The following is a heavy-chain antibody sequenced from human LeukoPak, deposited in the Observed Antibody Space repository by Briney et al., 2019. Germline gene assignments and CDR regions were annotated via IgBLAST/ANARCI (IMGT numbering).Heavy chain of an antibody. Sequence: PGGSLRLSCAASGFAFSDYFMTWIRQAPGKGLEWLSYISGSGSPIYYADSVKGRFTISRDNAKNSLYLQMNSLRAEDTAVYYCARDKGKNYDILTGYPLDYWGQGTLVTVSS. J-gene: IGHJ4*02. V-gene: IGHV3-11*01. CDR2: ISGSGSPI. CDR3: ARDKGKNYDILTGYPLDY. D-gene: IGHD3-9*01. CDR1: GFAFSDYF.